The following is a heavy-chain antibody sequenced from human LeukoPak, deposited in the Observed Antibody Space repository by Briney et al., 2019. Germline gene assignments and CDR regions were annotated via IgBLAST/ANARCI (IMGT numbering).Heavy chain of an antibody. J-gene: IGHJ4*02. CDR2: ISSGGNTI. Sequence: SGGSLRLSCAASGFTFSSYEMNWVRQAPGKGLEWVSYISSGGNTIYYADSVKGRFTISRDNAKNSLYLQMNSLRAEDTVVYYCAREGTAMVSFDYWGQGTLVTVSS. D-gene: IGHD5-18*01. CDR3: AREGTAMVSFDY. V-gene: IGHV3-48*03. CDR1: GFTFSSYE.